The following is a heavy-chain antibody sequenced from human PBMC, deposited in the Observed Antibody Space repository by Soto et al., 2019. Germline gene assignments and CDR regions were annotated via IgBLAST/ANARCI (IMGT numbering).Heavy chain of an antibody. V-gene: IGHV3-33*01. J-gene: IGHJ6*02. CDR1: GFTFSSYG. Sequence: QVQLVDSGGGVVQPGRSLRLSCAASGFTFSSYGMHWVRQAPDTGLGWVAVIWYDGSYNSYADSVKGRFTISRDNSKNTLYLQMNSLRAEDTAVYYCARDRGYYYYGMDVWGQGTTVTVSS. CDR3: ARDRGYYYYGMDV. CDR2: IWYDGSYN.